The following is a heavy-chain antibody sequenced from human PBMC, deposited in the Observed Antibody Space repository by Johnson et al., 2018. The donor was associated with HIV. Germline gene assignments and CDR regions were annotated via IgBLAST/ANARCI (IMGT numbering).Heavy chain of an antibody. Sequence: QVQLVESGGGVVQPGGSLRLSCAASGFTFSSYGMHWVRQAPGKGLEWVSGINWNGGSTGYADSVKGRFTVSRDNSKNTLYLQMNSLRAEDTAMYYCAKSPAKDHGGNSGALAIWGQGTMVTVSS. CDR2: INWNGGST. CDR3: AKSPAKDHGGNSGALAI. J-gene: IGHJ3*02. D-gene: IGHD4-23*01. CDR1: GFTFSSYG. V-gene: IGHV3-NL1*01.